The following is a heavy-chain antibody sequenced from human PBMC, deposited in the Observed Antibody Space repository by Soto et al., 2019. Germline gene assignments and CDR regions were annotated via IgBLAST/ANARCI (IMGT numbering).Heavy chain of an antibody. D-gene: IGHD5-18*01. CDR3: TTWSAYSYAPYYYYYYGMDV. Sequence: EVQLVESGGGLVKPGGSVRLSCAASGFTFSNAWMNWVRQAPGKGLEWVGRIKSKTDGGTTDYAAPVKGRFTISRDDSKNTLYLQMNSLKTEDTAVYYCTTWSAYSYAPYYYYYYGMDVWGQGTTVTVSS. V-gene: IGHV3-15*07. CDR2: IKSKTDGGTT. CDR1: GFTFSNAW. J-gene: IGHJ6*02.